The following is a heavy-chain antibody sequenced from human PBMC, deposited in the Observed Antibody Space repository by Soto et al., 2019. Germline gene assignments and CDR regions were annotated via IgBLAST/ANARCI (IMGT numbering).Heavy chain of an antibody. CDR3: ARAYYDTSGYPRHSGWFDP. V-gene: IGHV4-30-4*01. D-gene: IGHD3-22*01. CDR1: GGSISSGDYY. CDR2: IYYSGST. Sequence: QVELQESGPGLVKPSQTLSLTCTVSGGSISSGDYYWSWIRQPPGKGLEWIAYIYYSGSTYYNPSLKSRVTISVDTSKNQFFLKLNSVTAADTAMYYCARAYYDTSGYPRHSGWFDPWGQGTLVTVSS. J-gene: IGHJ5*02.